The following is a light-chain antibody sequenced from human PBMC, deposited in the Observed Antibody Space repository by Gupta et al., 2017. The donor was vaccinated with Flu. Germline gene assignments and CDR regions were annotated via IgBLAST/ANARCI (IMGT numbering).Light chain of an antibody. J-gene: IGLJ3*02. V-gene: IGLV2-14*04. CDR3: ASYTRSPTLWV. CDR2: NVN. CDR1: SSDVGGYTY. Sequence: ITISCTRTSSDVGGYTYVSWYQQHPGRAPKLIIFNVNDRPSGVSNRFSGSKSGNTASLTISGLQAEDEANYYCASYTRSPTLWVFGGGTKLTVL.